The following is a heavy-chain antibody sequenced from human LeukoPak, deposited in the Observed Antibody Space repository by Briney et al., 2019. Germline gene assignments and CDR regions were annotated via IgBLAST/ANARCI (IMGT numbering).Heavy chain of an antibody. V-gene: IGHV3-30*18. D-gene: IGHD3-22*01. J-gene: IGHJ4*02. CDR2: ISYDGSNK. CDR1: GFTLSSYG. CDR3: AKDYYDSSGYYYSGSGPY. Sequence: GGSLRLSCAASGFTLSSYGMHWVRQAPGKGLEWVAVISYDGSNKYYADSVKGRFTISRDNSKNTLYLQMNSLRAEDTAVYYCAKDYYDSSGYYYSGSGPYWGQGTLVTVSP.